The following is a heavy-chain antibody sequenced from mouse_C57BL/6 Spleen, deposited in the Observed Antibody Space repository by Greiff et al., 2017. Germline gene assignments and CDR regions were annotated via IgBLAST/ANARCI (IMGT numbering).Heavy chain of an antibody. V-gene: IGHV1-59*01. CDR3: ASIYYGNSIFDY. J-gene: IGHJ2*01. CDR2: IDPSDSYT. Sequence: VQLQQPGAELVRPGTSVKLSCKASGYTFTSYWMHWVKQRPGQGLEWIGVIDPSDSYTNYNQKFKGKATLTVDTSSSTAYMQLSSLTSEDSAVYYCASIYYGNSIFDYWGQGTTLTVSS. D-gene: IGHD2-1*01. CDR1: GYTFTSYW.